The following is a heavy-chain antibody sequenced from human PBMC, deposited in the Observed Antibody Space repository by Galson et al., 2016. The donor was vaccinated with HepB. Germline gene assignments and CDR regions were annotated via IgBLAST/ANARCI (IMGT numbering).Heavy chain of an antibody. CDR2: ISGSGGST. Sequence: SLRLSCAASGFTFSSYAMSWVRQAPGKGLEWVSAISGSGGSTYYADSVKGRFTISRDNSKNTLYLQMNSLRAEETAVYYCAREGVYYYDSSGYSDAFDIWGQGTMVTVSS. CDR1: GFTFSSYA. J-gene: IGHJ3*02. V-gene: IGHV3-23*01. D-gene: IGHD3-22*01. CDR3: AREGVYYYDSSGYSDAFDI.